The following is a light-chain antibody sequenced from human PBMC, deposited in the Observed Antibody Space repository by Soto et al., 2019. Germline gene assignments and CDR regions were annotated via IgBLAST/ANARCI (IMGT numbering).Light chain of an antibody. Sequence: QSVLTQSPSASASLGASVKLTCTVSSGHSSYAIAWHQQQPEKGPRYLMKLNSDGSHSKGDGIPDRFSGSSSGAERYLTISSLQSEDEADYYCQTWGTGIHKVFGGGTKLTVL. J-gene: IGLJ2*01. CDR1: SGHSSYA. CDR2: LNSDGSH. CDR3: QTWGTGIHKV. V-gene: IGLV4-69*01.